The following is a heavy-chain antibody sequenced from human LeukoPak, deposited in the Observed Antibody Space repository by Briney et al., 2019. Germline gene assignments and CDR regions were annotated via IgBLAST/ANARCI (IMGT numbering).Heavy chain of an antibody. CDR2: MNPNSGNT. D-gene: IGHD1-1*01. Sequence: ASVKVSCKASGYTFTSYDINWVRQATGQGLEWMGLMNPNSGNTGNAQKFQGRVTMTRDTSISTAYMELSSLRSEDTAVYYCARGPNWNAGIYYLDYWGQGTLVTVSS. CDR3: ARGPNWNAGIYYLDY. CDR1: GYTFTSYD. V-gene: IGHV1-8*01. J-gene: IGHJ4*02.